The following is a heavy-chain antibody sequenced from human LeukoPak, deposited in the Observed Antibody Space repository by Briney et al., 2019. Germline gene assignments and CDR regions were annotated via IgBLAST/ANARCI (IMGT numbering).Heavy chain of an antibody. J-gene: IGHJ6*03. Sequence: GGSLRLSCAASGFTFSSYEMNWVRQAPGKGLEWVSYISSSGRTTYYADSVKGRFTISRDNSKNTLYLQMNSLRAEDTAIYYCAKNGDRGAYCSGGSCYPYYYYNMDVWGKGTTVTVSS. V-gene: IGHV3-48*03. CDR2: ISSSGRTT. D-gene: IGHD2-15*01. CDR3: AKNGDRGAYCSGGSCYPYYYYNMDV. CDR1: GFTFSSYE.